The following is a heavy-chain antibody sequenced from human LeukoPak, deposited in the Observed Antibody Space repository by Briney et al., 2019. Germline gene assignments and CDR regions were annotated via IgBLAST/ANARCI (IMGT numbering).Heavy chain of an antibody. CDR2: IKSKTDGGTT. Sequence: GGSLRISCAASGFTFSNAWMSWVRQAPGKGLEWVGRIKSKTDGGTTDYAAPVKGRFTISRDDSKNTLYLQMNSLKTEDTAVYYCTTEEALFLFDYWGQGTLVTVSS. V-gene: IGHV3-15*01. J-gene: IGHJ4*02. D-gene: IGHD2-21*01. CDR3: TTEEALFLFDY. CDR1: GFTFSNAW.